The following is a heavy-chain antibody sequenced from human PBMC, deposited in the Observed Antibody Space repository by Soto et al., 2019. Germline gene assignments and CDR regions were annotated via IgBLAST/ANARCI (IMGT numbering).Heavy chain of an antibody. CDR2: ISGSGGRS. J-gene: IGHJ4*02. V-gene: IGHV3-23*01. Sequence: GGSLRLSCAASGFTFSNYAMTWVRQGPGKGLEWVSGISGSGGRSYYADSVKGRFTISRDNSKNTLYLQVNSLRAEDTAVYYCATRAYYDSRGYYYYYFDYWGQGTLVTVSS. CDR3: ATRAYYDSRGYYYYYFDY. CDR1: GFTFSNYA. D-gene: IGHD3-22*01.